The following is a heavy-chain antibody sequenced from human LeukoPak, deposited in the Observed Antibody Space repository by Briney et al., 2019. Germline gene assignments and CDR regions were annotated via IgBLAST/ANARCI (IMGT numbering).Heavy chain of an antibody. J-gene: IGHJ4*02. Sequence: ASVKVSCEASGGTFSSYAISWVRQAPGQGLEWMGRIIPIFGTANYAQKFQGRVTITTDESTSTAYMELSSLRSEDTAVYYCARVSGGSGSYGDFDYWGQGTLVTVSS. D-gene: IGHD3-10*01. CDR1: GGTFSSYA. CDR2: IIPIFGTA. CDR3: ARVSGGSGSYGDFDY. V-gene: IGHV1-69*05.